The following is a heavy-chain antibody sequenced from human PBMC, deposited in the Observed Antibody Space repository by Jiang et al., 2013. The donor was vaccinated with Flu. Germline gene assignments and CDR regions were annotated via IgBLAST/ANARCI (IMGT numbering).Heavy chain of an antibody. CDR3: ARQASSSSGIDY. CDR2: IDPSDSYT. D-gene: IGHD6-6*01. Sequence: SCKGSGYSFTSYWISWVRQMPGKGLEWMGRIDPSDSYTNYSPSFQGHVTISADKSISTAYLQWSSLKASDTAMYYCARQASSSSGIDYWGQGTLVTVSS. V-gene: IGHV5-10-1*01. CDR1: GYSFTSYW. J-gene: IGHJ4*02.